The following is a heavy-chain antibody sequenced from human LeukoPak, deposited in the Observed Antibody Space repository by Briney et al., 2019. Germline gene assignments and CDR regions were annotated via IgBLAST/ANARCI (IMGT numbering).Heavy chain of an antibody. J-gene: IGHJ3*02. CDR3: ARARTRYSGSYGGAFDI. V-gene: IGHV3-48*04. CDR2: ISWNSGSM. Sequence: GGSLRLSCAASGFTFSSYSMNWVRQAPGKGLEWVSGISWNSGSMGYADSVKGRFTISRDNAKNSLYLQMNSLRAEDTAVYYCARARTRYSGSYGGAFDIWGQGTMVTVSS. D-gene: IGHD1-26*01. CDR1: GFTFSSYS.